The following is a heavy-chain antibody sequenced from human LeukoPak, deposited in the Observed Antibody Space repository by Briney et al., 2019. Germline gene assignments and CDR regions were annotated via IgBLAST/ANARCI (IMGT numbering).Heavy chain of an antibody. V-gene: IGHV3-30*04. CDR1: GFTFSSYA. CDR3: ARGNLIVGAFDY. D-gene: IGHD1-26*01. J-gene: IGHJ4*02. CDR2: ISYDGSNK. Sequence: GGSLRLSCAASGFTFSSYAMHWVRQAPGKGLEWVAVISYDGSNKYYADSVKGRFTISRDNSKNTLYLQMNSLRAEDTAVYYCARGNLIVGAFDYWGQGTLVTVSS.